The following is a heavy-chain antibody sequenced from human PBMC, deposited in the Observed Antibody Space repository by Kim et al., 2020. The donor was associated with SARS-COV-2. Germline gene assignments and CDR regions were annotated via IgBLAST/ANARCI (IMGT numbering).Heavy chain of an antibody. CDR1: GGSISSSSYY. Sequence: SETLSLTCTVSGGSISSSSYYWGWIRQPPGKGLEWIGSIYYSGSTYYNPSLKSRVTISVDTSKNQFSLKLSSVTAADTAVYYCARHNQAHLPGMVREPWFDPWGQGTLVTVSS. V-gene: IGHV4-39*01. CDR3: ARHNQAHLPGMVREPWFDP. D-gene: IGHD3-10*01. J-gene: IGHJ5*02. CDR2: IYYSGST.